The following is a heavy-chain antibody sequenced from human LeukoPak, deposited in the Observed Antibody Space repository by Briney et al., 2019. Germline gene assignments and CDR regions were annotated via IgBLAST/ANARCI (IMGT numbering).Heavy chain of an antibody. V-gene: IGHV1-18*01. CDR2: ISAYNGYT. J-gene: IGHJ4*02. CDR3: ARERVPYCTITSCYGVCRY. CDR1: GYTFTSYG. D-gene: IGHD2-2*01. Sequence: VASVKVSCKAYGYTFTSYGISWVRQAPGQGLEWMGWISAYNGYTNYAQKLQGRVSMTTDTSTSTAYMELRSLRSDDTAVYYCARERVPYCTITSCYGVCRYWGQGTLVTVSS.